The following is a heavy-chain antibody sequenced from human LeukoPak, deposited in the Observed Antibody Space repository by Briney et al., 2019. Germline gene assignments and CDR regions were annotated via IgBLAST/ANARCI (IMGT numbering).Heavy chain of an antibody. CDR2: ISGSGGST. Sequence: GGSLRLSCAASGFTFSSYAMSWVRQAPGKGLEWVSAISGSGGSTYYADSVKGRFTISRDNSKNTLYLQMNSLRAEDTTVYYCAKAQARDYYDSSGFGTFDYWGQGTLVTVSS. V-gene: IGHV3-23*01. D-gene: IGHD3-22*01. CDR3: AKAQARDYYDSSGFGTFDY. J-gene: IGHJ4*02. CDR1: GFTFSSYA.